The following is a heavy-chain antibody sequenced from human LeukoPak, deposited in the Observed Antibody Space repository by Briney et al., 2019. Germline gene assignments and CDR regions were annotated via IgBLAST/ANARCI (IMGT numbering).Heavy chain of an antibody. D-gene: IGHD2-2*01. CDR2: IYYSGST. J-gene: IGHJ6*04. CDR3: ARDKGSPSEMDV. Sequence: SETLSLTCTVSGYSISSGYYWGWIRQLPGKGLEWIGYIYYSGSTNYNPSLKSRVTISVDTSKNQFSLKLSSVTAADTAVCYCARDKGSPSEMDVWGKGTTVTVSS. CDR1: GYSISSGYY. V-gene: IGHV4-61*01.